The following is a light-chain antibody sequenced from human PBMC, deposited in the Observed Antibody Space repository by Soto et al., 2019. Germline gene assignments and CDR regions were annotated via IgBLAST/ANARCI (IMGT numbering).Light chain of an antibody. V-gene: IGLV2-8*01. Sequence: QSALTQPPSASGSPGQSVTLSCTGTSSDVGGHNFVSWYQQHPGKAPKFLIYEVTKRPSGVPDRFSGSKSGITASLTVSGLQPDDEAYYYCSAYAGNNNPVIFGGGTKVTVL. J-gene: IGLJ2*01. CDR2: EVT. CDR1: SSDVGGHNF. CDR3: SAYAGNNNPVI.